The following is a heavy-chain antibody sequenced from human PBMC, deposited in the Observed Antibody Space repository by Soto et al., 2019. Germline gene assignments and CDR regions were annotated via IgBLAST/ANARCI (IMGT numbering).Heavy chain of an antibody. CDR2: ISSSSSTI. CDR3: AREYCSSTSCLNWFDP. D-gene: IGHD2-2*01. CDR1: GFTFSSYS. V-gene: IGHV3-48*01. Sequence: EVQLVESGGGLVQPGGSLSLSCAASGFTFSSYSMNWVRQAPGKGLEWVSYISSSSSTIYYADSVKGRFTISRDNAKNSLYLQMNSLRAEDTAVYYCAREYCSSTSCLNWFDPWGQGTLVTVSS. J-gene: IGHJ5*02.